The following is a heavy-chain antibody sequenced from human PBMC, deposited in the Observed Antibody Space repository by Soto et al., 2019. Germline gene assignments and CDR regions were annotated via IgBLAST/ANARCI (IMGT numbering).Heavy chain of an antibody. CDR2: MYSSGGT. V-gene: IGHV4-59*01. Sequence: SETLSLTCSVSGASISSYYWSWIRQSPGKGLEFIGCMYSSGGTNYNPALKSRITISRDTSKNQLSLKLTSVTAADTAVYFCAKLQYTVVTHLDIWGHVTMVTVSS. J-gene: IGHJ3*02. CDR1: GASISSYY. CDR3: AKLQYTVVTHLDI. D-gene: IGHD4-4*01.